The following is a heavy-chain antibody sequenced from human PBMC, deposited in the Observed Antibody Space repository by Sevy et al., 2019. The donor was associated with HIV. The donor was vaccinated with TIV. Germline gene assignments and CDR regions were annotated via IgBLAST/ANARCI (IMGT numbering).Heavy chain of an antibody. D-gene: IGHD2-15*01. CDR2: IKQDGSKN. J-gene: IGHJ4*02. V-gene: IGHV3-7*01. CDR3: AREGAGGFDY. Sequence: GGSLRLSCAASGFTFSGYWMSWVRQAPGKGLQWVANIKQDGSKNEFVDSVNGRFTISRDNPKNSLYLQMNSLRAEDTAVYYCAREGAGGFDYWGQGTLVIVSS. CDR1: GFTFSGYW.